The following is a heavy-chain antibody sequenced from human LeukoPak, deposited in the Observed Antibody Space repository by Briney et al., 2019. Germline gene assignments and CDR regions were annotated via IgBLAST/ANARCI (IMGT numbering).Heavy chain of an antibody. CDR1: GDSFSSVTDY. D-gene: IGHD6-19*01. CDR2: GDYSGGT. CDR3: AGERGEEYSSGWYKRNYFDN. Sequence: PSETLSLTFTVSGDSFSSVTDYWAWIRQPPGKGLEWIASGDYSGGTYYNPSLESRVAISADMSKNQFSLKLTSVTGADTAVYYCAGERGEEYSSGWYKRNYFDNWGQGIRVTVSS. J-gene: IGHJ4*02. V-gene: IGHV4-39*07.